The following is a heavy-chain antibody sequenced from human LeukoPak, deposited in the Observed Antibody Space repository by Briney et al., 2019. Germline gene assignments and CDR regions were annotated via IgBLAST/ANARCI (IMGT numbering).Heavy chain of an antibody. V-gene: IGHV3-30-3*01. Sequence: PGRSLRLSCAAPGFTFSSYAMHWVRQAPGKGLEWAASITYDGSPENYADSVKGRFTISRDNSKNTLYLEMNSLGPEDTAIYYCAREIRGGYYPGYWGQGTLVTVSS. CDR1: GFTFSSYA. CDR2: ITYDGSPE. CDR3: AREIRGGYYPGY. J-gene: IGHJ4*02. D-gene: IGHD3-3*01.